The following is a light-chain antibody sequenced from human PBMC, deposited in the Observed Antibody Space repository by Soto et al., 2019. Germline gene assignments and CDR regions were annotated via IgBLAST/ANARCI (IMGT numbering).Light chain of an antibody. CDR2: DVN. CDR3: TSYTCSNTLEV. Sequence: QSALTQPASVSGSPGQSITISCTGTSSDIGAYNYVSWYRQHPGKAPQLLIYDVNNRPSGVSHRFSGSKSGNTASLTISGLQSEDEADYFCTSYTCSNTLEVFGPGTKVTVL. J-gene: IGLJ1*01. V-gene: IGLV2-14*03. CDR1: SSDIGAYNY.